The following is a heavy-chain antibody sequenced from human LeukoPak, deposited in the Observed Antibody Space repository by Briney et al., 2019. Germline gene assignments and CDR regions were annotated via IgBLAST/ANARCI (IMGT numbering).Heavy chain of an antibody. CDR2: IYYSGST. V-gene: IGHV4-59*01. CDR1: GGSISSYY. D-gene: IGHD3-22*01. J-gene: IGHJ4*02. CDR3: ARVTYYYDSSGYFTPSDFDY. Sequence: PSETPSLTCTVSGGSISSYYWSWIRQPAGKGLEWIGYIYYSGSTNYNPSLKSRVTISVDTSKNQFSLKLSSVTAADTAVYYCARVTYYYDSSGYFTPSDFDYWGQGTLVTVSS.